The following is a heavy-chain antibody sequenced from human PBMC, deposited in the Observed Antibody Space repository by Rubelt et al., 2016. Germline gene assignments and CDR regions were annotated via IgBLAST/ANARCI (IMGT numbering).Heavy chain of an antibody. D-gene: IGHD6-6*01. V-gene: IGHV1-3*01. J-gene: IGHJ4*02. CDR3: ARKPSSSLYFDY. CDR1: GYTFTSYA. CDR2: INAGNGNT. Sequence: QVQLVQSGAEVKKPGASVKVSCKASGYTFTSYAMHWVRQAPGQRLEWMGWINAGNGNTKYSPKCQGRVTITADESTSTAYMELSSLRSEDTAVYYCARKPSSSLYFDYWGQGTLVTVSS.